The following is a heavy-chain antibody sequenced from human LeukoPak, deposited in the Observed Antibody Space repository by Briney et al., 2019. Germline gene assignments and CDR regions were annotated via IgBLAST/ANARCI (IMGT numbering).Heavy chain of an antibody. CDR2: IYYSGST. CDR3: ARGPSMDYFDY. CDR1: GGSISSYY. D-gene: IGHD2/OR15-2a*01. V-gene: IGHV4-59*01. J-gene: IGHJ4*02. Sequence: SETLSLTCTVSGGSISSYYWSWIRQPPGKGLEWIGYIYYSGSTNYNPSLKSRVTISVDTSKNQFSLKLSSVTAADTAVYYCARGPSMDYFDYWGQGTPVTVSS.